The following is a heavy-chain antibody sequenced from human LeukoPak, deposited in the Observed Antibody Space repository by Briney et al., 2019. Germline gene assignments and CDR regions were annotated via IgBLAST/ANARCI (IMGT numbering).Heavy chain of an antibody. Sequence: PGGSLRLSCAASGFTFSSYAMSWVRQAPGKGLEWVSSISSSSSYIYYADSVKGRFTISRDNAKNSLYLQMNSLRAEDTAVYYCARRPYSSSPYWYFDLWGRGTLVTVSS. CDR3: ARRPYSSSPYWYFDL. CDR2: ISSSSSYI. CDR1: GFTFSSYA. J-gene: IGHJ2*01. D-gene: IGHD6-6*01. V-gene: IGHV3-21*01.